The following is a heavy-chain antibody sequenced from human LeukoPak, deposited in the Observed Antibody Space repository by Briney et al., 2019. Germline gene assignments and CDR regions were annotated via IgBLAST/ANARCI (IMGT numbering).Heavy chain of an antibody. J-gene: IGHJ4*02. CDR1: GFTFSSYG. D-gene: IGHD4-17*01. CDR3: AKLPMTTVTTSDY. CDR2: ISYDGSNK. Sequence: PGRSLRLSCAASGFTFSSYGMHWVRQAPGKGLEWVAVISYDGSNKYYADSVKGRFTISRDNSKNTLYPQMNSLRAEDTAVYYCAKLPMTTVTTSDYWGQGTLVTVSS. V-gene: IGHV3-30*18.